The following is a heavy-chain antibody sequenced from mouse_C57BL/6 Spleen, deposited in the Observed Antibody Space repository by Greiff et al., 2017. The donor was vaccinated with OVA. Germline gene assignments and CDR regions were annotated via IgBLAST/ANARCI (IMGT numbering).Heavy chain of an antibody. J-gene: IGHJ4*01. Sequence: VQLQQPGAELVMPGASVKLSCKASGYTFTSYWMHWVKQRPGQGLEWIGEIDPSDSYTNYNQKFKGKSTLTVDKSSSTAYMQLSSLTSEDSAVYYCARGGVTTGHYYAMDYWGQGTSVTVSS. D-gene: IGHD2-2*01. CDR1: GYTFTSYW. V-gene: IGHV1-69*01. CDR2: IDPSDSYT. CDR3: ARGGVTTGHYYAMDY.